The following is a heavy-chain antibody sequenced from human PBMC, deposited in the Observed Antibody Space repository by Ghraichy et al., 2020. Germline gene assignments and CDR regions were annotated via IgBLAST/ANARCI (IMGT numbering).Heavy chain of an antibody. V-gene: IGHV3-30*02. CDR1: GFTFSSYG. CDR3: GRAGGDYGWYFDL. J-gene: IGHJ2*01. CDR2: IRYDGSNK. D-gene: IGHD2-21*02. Sequence: LSLPCAASGFTFSSYGMHWVRQAPGKGLEWVAFIRYDGSNKYYADSVKGRFTISRDNSKNTLYLQMNSLRAEDTAVYYCGRAGGDYGWYFDLWGRGTLVTVSS.